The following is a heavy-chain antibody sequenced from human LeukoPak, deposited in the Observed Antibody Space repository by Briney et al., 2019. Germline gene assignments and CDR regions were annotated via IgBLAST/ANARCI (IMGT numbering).Heavy chain of an antibody. CDR1: GGSISSYY. Sequence: PSETLSLTCTVSGGSISSYYWSWIRQPPGKGLEWIGYIYYGGGTNYNPSLKSRVTISVDTSKNQFSLKLSSVTAADTAVYYCARCIAVAGTVRFDPWGQGTLVTVSS. J-gene: IGHJ5*02. D-gene: IGHD6-19*01. CDR2: IYYGGGT. V-gene: IGHV4-59*01. CDR3: ARCIAVAGTVRFDP.